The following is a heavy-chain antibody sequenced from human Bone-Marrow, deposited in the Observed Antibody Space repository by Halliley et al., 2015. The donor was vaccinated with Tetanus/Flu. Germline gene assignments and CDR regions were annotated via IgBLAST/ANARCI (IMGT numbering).Heavy chain of an antibody. V-gene: IGHV4-59*01. CDR3: ASRPQGDIHYGVFDF. Sequence: IGYIYYSGSTNYNPSLKSRVTISVDTSKNQISLNLSSVTAADTAVYYCASRPQGDIHYGVFDFWGQGTLVTVSS. D-gene: IGHD3-10*01. CDR2: IYYSGST. J-gene: IGHJ4*02.